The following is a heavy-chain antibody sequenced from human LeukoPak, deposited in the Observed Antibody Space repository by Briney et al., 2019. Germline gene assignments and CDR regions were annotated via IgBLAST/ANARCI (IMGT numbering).Heavy chain of an antibody. CDR3: ANTYYDFWSGAVPTDY. J-gene: IGHJ4*02. V-gene: IGHV3-30*02. CDR1: GFTFSSYG. D-gene: IGHD3-3*01. Sequence: GGSLRLSCAASGFTFSSYGMHWVRQAPGKGLEWVAFIRYDGSNKYYADSVKGRFTISRDNSKNTLYLQMNSLRAEDTTVYYCANTYYDFWSGAVPTDYWGQGTLVTVSS. CDR2: IRYDGSNK.